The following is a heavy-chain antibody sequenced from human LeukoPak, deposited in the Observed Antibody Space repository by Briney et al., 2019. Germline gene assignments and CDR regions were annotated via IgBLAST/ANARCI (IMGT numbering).Heavy chain of an antibody. V-gene: IGHV1-69*04. CDR2: IIPIFGIA. Sequence: SVKVSCKASGGTFSSYAISWVRQAPGQGLEWMGRIIPIFGIANYAQKFQGRVTITADKSTSTAYMKLSSLRSEDTAVYYCASVGTPYYDSSGYYGGFDYWGQGTLVTVSS. CDR1: GGTFSSYA. D-gene: IGHD3-22*01. J-gene: IGHJ4*02. CDR3: ASVGTPYYDSSGYYGGFDY.